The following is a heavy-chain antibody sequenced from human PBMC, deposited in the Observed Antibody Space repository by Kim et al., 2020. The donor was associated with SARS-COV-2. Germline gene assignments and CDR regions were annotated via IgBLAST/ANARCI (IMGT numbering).Heavy chain of an antibody. Sequence: VSVKVSCKASGYTFTSYAMHWVRQAPGQRLEWMGWFNAGNGNTKYSQKFQGRVTITRDTSASTVYMELSSLRSEDTAVYYCALNGDYGSGRNYYYYYYGMDVWGQGTTVTVSS. CDR3: ALNGDYGSGRNYYYYYYGMDV. CDR2: FNAGNGNT. D-gene: IGHD3-10*01. CDR1: GYTFTSYA. V-gene: IGHV1-3*01. J-gene: IGHJ6*02.